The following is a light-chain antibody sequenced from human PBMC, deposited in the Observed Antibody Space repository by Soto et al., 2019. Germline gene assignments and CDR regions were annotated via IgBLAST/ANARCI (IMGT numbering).Light chain of an antibody. CDR3: QVRTNWSIA. V-gene: IGKV3-11*01. J-gene: IGKJ5*01. Sequence: EIVLTQSPAILSVSPGERATLSCRASQSISRSLAWYQQKPGQAPRLLIFRASNRATGIPARFSGTGSGTDFTLTINNLEPEDFAVYYCQVRTNWSIAFGRGTRLEI. CDR1: QSISRS. CDR2: RAS.